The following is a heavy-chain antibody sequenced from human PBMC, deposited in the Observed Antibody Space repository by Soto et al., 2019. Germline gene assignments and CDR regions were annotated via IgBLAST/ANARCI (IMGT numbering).Heavy chain of an antibody. J-gene: IGHJ4*02. D-gene: IGHD3-3*01. CDR2: IIPIFGTA. CDR1: GGTFSSYA. V-gene: IGHV1-69*13. CDR3: AVGVMIPHHPAPDY. Sequence: SVKVSCKASGGTFSSYAISWVRQAPGQGLEWMGGIIPIFGTANYAQKFQGRVTITADESTSTAYMELSSLRSEDTAVYYCAVGVMIPHHPAPDYWGQGTLVTVSS.